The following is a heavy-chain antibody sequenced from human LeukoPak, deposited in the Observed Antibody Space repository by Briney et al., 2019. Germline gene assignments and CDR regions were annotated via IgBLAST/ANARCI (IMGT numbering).Heavy chain of an antibody. D-gene: IGHD6-19*01. J-gene: IGHJ5*02. Sequence: SETLSLTCTVSGGSISSSSYYWGWIRQPPGKGLEWIGSIYYSGSTYYNPSLKSRVTISVDTSKNQFSLKLSSVTAADTAVYYCARSILLAVAGTLVSWFDPWGQGTLVTVSS. CDR2: IYYSGST. V-gene: IGHV4-39*07. CDR1: GGSISSSSYY. CDR3: ARSILLAVAGTLVSWFDP.